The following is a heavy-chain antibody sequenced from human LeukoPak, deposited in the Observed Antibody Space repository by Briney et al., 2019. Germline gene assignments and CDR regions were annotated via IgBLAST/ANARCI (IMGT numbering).Heavy chain of an antibody. J-gene: IGHJ4*02. CDR2: INSDGSST. CDR1: GFTFSSYW. Sequence: GSLRLSCAASGFTFSSYWMHWVRQAPGKGLVWVSRINSDGSSTSYADSVKGRFTISRDNAKNTLYLQMDSLRAEDTAVYYCARQYCGGDCYSSYGYWGQGTLVTVSS. CDR3: ARQYCGGDCYSSYGY. D-gene: IGHD2-21*02. V-gene: IGHV3-74*01.